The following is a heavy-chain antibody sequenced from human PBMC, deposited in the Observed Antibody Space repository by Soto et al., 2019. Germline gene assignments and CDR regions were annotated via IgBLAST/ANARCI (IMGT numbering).Heavy chain of an antibody. V-gene: IGHV3-73*01. D-gene: IGHD6-13*01. CDR2: IRSKANSYAT. Sequence: EVQLVESGGGLVQPGGSLKLSCAASGFTFSGSAMHWVRQASGKGLEWVGRIRSKANSYATAYAASVKGRFTISRDDSKNTAYLQMNSLKTEDTAVYYCTGPLAEGIKYYYYYYMDVWGKGTTVTVSS. CDR3: TGPLAEGIKYYYYYYMDV. CDR1: GFTFSGSA. J-gene: IGHJ6*03.